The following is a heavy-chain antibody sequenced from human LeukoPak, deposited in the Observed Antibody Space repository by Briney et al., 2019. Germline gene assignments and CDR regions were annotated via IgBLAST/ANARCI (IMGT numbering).Heavy chain of an antibody. J-gene: IGHJ4*02. D-gene: IGHD5-18*01. CDR1: GFTFSSYW. V-gene: IGHV3-23*01. Sequence: GGSLRLSCAASGFTFSSYWISWVRQAPGKGLEWVSGISDNEGTTYYTDSVKGRFTISRDNTKNTVYLQMNNLRADDTAVYFCARHDSFIPYWGQGTLVTVSS. CDR3: ARHDSFIPY. CDR2: ISDNEGTT.